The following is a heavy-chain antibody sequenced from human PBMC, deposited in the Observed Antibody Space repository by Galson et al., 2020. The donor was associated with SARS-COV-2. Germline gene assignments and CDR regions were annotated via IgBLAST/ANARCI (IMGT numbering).Heavy chain of an antibody. J-gene: IGHJ6*03. CDR3: AKDIPYPLEWPHMDV. Sequence: QLGESLKISCAASGFTFSSYGMHWVRQAPGKGLEWVAVIWYDGSNKYYADSVKGRFTISRDNSKNTLYLQMNSLRAEDTAVYYCAKDIPYPLEWPHMDVWGKGTTVTVSS. D-gene: IGHD3-3*01. CDR2: IWYDGSNK. V-gene: IGHV3-33*06. CDR1: GFTFSSYG.